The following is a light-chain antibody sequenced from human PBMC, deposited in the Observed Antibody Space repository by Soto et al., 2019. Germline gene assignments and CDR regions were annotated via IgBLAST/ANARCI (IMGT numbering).Light chain of an antibody. Sequence: EIVMTQSPATLSVSLGERVTLSCRASQSVSSYFAWYQQKPGQAPRLLISDASTKATDLPDRFSGSGSGTDFTLTISSLQSTDLAVYYCLQYSTWPPLYTFGQGTKLEIK. V-gene: IGKV3-15*01. CDR3: LQYSTWPPLYT. J-gene: IGKJ2*01. CDR1: QSVSSY. CDR2: DAS.